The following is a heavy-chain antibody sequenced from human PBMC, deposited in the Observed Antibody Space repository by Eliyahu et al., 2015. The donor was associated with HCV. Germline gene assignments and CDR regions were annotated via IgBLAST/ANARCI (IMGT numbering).Heavy chain of an antibody. Sequence: QVQLVESGGGVVQPGGSLRLSCAASGFTFSTHGMHWVRQAPGKGLEGVAFIRNDGSQKYYADSVEGRFTISRDNSKNTLYLLMNSLTTDDTAVYYCATPQNWAAFHYWGQGALVTVSS. CDR3: ATPQNWAAFHY. V-gene: IGHV3-30*02. CDR1: GFTFSTHG. D-gene: IGHD7-27*01. J-gene: IGHJ4*02. CDR2: IRNDGSQK.